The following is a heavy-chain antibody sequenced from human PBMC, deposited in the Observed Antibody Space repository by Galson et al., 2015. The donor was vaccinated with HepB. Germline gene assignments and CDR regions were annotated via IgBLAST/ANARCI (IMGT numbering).Heavy chain of an antibody. CDR2: IYSSGST. V-gene: IGHV4-59*01. D-gene: IGHD3-9*01. J-gene: IGHJ4*02. CDR1: GGSISSYY. Sequence: ETLSLTCTVSGGSISSYYWSWIRQPPGKGLEWIGYIYSSGSTNYNPSLKSRVTISVHTSKNQFSLKLSSVTAADTAMYYCAGSNYDILTGYYNLDYWGQGTLVTVSS. CDR3: AGSNYDILTGYYNLDY.